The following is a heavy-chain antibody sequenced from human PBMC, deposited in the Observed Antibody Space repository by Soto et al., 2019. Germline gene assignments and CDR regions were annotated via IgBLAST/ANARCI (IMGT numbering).Heavy chain of an antibody. J-gene: IGHJ6*02. CDR2: INPNSGGT. V-gene: IGHV1-2*04. CDR1: GYTFTGYY. CDR3: ARAMTTVPMRGVAYYYYGMDV. D-gene: IGHD4-17*01. Sequence: QVQLVQSGAEVKKPGASVKVSCKASGYTFTGYYMHWVRQAPGQGLEWMGWINPNSGGTNYAQKFQGWVTMTRDTSLSTAYMELSRLRSDDTAVYYCARAMTTVPMRGVAYYYYGMDVWGQGTTVTVSS.